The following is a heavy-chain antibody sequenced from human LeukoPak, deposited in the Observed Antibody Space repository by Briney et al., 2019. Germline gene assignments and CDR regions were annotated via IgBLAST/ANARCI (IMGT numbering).Heavy chain of an antibody. CDR1: GFTFSSYA. CDR3: AKDQFPRPYCGGDCSYYYYYGMDV. Sequence: PGGSLRPSCAASGFTFSSYAMSWVRQAPGKGLEWVSAISGSGGSTYYADSVKGRFTISRDNSKNTLYLQMNSLRAEDTAVYYCAKDQFPRPYCGGDCSYYYYYGMDVWGQGTTVTVSS. D-gene: IGHD2-21*02. CDR2: ISGSGGST. V-gene: IGHV3-23*01. J-gene: IGHJ6*02.